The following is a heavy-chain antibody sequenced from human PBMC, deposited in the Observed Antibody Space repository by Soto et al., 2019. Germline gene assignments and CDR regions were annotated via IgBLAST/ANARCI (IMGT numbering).Heavy chain of an antibody. CDR2: ISSSSSYI. D-gene: IGHD6-19*01. CDR1: GFTFSSYS. CDR3: ARSHSSGWSPFDY. V-gene: IGHV3-21*01. J-gene: IGHJ4*02. Sequence: GESLKISCAASGFTFSSYSMNWVRQAPGKGLEWVSSISSSSSYIYYADSVKGRLTISRDNAKNSLYLQMNSLRAEDTAVYYCARSHSSGWSPFDYWGQGTLVTVSS.